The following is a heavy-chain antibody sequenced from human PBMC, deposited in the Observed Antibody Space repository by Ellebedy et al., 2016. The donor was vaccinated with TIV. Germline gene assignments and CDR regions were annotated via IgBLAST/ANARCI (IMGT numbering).Heavy chain of an antibody. CDR1: GFTFSSYS. D-gene: IGHD5-12*01. Sequence: GGSLRLSXAASGFTFSSYSMNWVRQAPGKGLEWVSSISSSSSEIYYAESVKGRFTISRDNAKNSLYLQMNRLRVDDTAVYYCARVGVATARGYYYGMDVWGQGTTVTVSS. J-gene: IGHJ6*02. V-gene: IGHV3-21*01. CDR3: ARVGVATARGYYYGMDV. CDR2: ISSSSSEI.